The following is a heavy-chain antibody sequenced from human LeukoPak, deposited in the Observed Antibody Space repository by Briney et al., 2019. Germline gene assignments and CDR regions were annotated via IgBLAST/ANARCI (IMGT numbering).Heavy chain of an antibody. CDR1: GFTFSNAW. CDR3: TTDTSLPSTAVAP. D-gene: IGHD6-19*01. J-gene: IGHJ5*02. V-gene: IGHV3-15*01. CDR2: IKSKTDGGTT. Sequence: GGSLRLSCAASGFTFSNAWMSWVRQAPGKGLEWVGRIKSKTDGGTTDYAAPVKGRFTISRDDSKNTLYLQMNSLKTEDTAVYYCTTDTSLPSTAVAPWGQGTLVTVSS.